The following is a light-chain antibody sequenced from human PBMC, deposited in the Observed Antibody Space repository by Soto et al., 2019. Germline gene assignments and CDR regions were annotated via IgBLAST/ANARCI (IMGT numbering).Light chain of an antibody. V-gene: IGLV1-40*01. Sequence: QLVLTQPPSVSGAPGQRVTISCTGSSSNIGANYDVLWYQQLPGTAPKLLIFANTNRPSGVSNRFSASKSGNTASLTISGLQAEDEADYYCCSYRSTSTLVFGGGTKLTVL. CDR1: SSNIGANYD. CDR3: CSYRSTSTLV. J-gene: IGLJ2*01. CDR2: ANT.